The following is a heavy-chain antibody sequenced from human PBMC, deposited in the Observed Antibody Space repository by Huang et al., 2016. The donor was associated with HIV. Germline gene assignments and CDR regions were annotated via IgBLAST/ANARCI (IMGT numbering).Heavy chain of an antibody. CDR2: INPNSGGT. CDR3: ARLGPKRYSTTWSGGYYFDY. CDR1: GYTFTDYS. D-gene: IGHD2-2*01. Sequence: QVQVVQSGAEVKKPGASVKVSCKASGYTFTDYSIHWVRQAPGQGLEWMGWINPNSGGTNSAQKFQDMVTMTRDTSISTAYMELSRLRSDDTAIYYCARLGPKRYSTTWSGGYYFDYWGQGTLVTVSS. J-gene: IGHJ4*02. V-gene: IGHV1-2*02.